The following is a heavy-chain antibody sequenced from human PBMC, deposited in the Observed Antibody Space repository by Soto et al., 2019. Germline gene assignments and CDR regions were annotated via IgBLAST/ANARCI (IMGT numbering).Heavy chain of an antibody. CDR1: GGTFSSYA. V-gene: IGHV1-69*13. D-gene: IGHD6-13*01. CDR3: ARGTAAAGTGGSYYYYYGMDV. CDR2: IIPIFGTA. Sequence: SVKVSCKASGGTFSSYAISWVRQAPLQGLEWMGGIIPIFGTANYAQKFQGRVTITADESTSTAYMELSSLRSEDTAVYYCARGTAAAGTGGSYYYYYGMDVWGQGTTVTVSS. J-gene: IGHJ6*02.